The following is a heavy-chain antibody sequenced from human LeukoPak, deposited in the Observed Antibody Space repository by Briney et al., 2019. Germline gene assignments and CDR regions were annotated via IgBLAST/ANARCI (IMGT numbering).Heavy chain of an antibody. CDR3: ARALAAAATH. V-gene: IGHV1-2*02. CDR2: INPNSGGT. J-gene: IGHJ4*02. CDR1: GGTFSSYA. D-gene: IGHD6-13*01. Sequence: ASVQVSCKASGGTFSSYAISWVRQAPGQGLEWMGWINPNSGGTNYAQKFQGRVTMTRDTSVSIAYMELNRVRSDDTAVYYCARALAAAATHWGQGTLVTVCS.